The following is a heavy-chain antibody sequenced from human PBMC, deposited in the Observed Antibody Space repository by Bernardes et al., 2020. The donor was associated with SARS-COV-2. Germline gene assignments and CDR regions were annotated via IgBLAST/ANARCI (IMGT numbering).Heavy chain of an antibody. CDR1: GFTFSKVW. D-gene: IGHD3-10*01. V-gene: IGHV3-15*05. Sequence: GSLRLSCVASGFTFSKVWMSWVRQAPGKGLEWVGRIKSRADGGAIDYAAPVKGRFTISRDDLKEMLYLQMNSLKTEDTAVYYCTTAGSFWGQGTLVTVSS. CDR3: TTAGSF. CDR2: IKSRADGGAI. J-gene: IGHJ4*02.